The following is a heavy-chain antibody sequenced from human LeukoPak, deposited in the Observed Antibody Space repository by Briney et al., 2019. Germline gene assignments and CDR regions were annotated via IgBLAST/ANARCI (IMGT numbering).Heavy chain of an antibody. CDR2: ISNSGDST. V-gene: IGHV3-23*01. CDR1: GFSFSSHA. Sequence: QPGGSLRLSCAASGFSFSSHAMSWVRQAPGKGLEWVSAISNSGDSTYYVDSVKGRFTISRDNSKNTLYLQMNSLRAEDTAVYYCARDHYYGDHAPEYFQHWGQGTLVTVSS. J-gene: IGHJ1*01. D-gene: IGHD4-17*01. CDR3: ARDHYYGDHAPEYFQH.